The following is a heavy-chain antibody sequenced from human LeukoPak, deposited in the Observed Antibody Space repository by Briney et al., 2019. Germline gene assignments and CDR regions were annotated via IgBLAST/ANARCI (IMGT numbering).Heavy chain of an antibody. CDR2: ITGSSGYT. CDR1: GFTLGSYG. V-gene: IGHV3-23*01. Sequence: GGSLRLSCAASGFTLGSYGMSWVRQAPGKGLEWVSSITGSSGYTYYTDSVRGRFAISRDNSKNTVFLQMNSLRAEDTAVYYCAKTYYFDSSGYWSAYYFDKWGQGTHVTVSS. CDR3: AKTYYFDSSGYWSAYYFDK. D-gene: IGHD3-22*01. J-gene: IGHJ4*02.